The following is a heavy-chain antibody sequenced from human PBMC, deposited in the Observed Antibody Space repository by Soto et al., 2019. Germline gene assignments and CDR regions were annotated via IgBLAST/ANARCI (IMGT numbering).Heavy chain of an antibody. Sequence: GGSLRLSCAACGFTLSSYAMSWVRQAPGKGLEWVSAISGSGGSTYYADSVKGRFTISRDNSKNTLYLQMNSLRAEDTAVDYWAKGGITICGVAPYYGMDVWGQGTTVTVSS. J-gene: IGHJ6*02. CDR1: GFTLSSYA. D-gene: IGHD3-3*01. CDR2: ISGSGGST. CDR3: AKGGITICGVAPYYGMDV. V-gene: IGHV3-23*01.